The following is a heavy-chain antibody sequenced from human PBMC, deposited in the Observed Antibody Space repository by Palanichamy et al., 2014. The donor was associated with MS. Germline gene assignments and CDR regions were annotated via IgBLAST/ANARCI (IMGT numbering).Heavy chain of an antibody. CDR3: ASHGTSTEWELDY. CDR2: IRYDGSNT. CDR1: GFTFSSYG. Sequence: QVQLVESGGGVVQPGGSLRLSCAASGFTFSSYGMHWVRQAPGQGAGVVAFIRYDGSNTYYADSVKGRFTISRDNSKDTLYLQMNSLKPEDAAVYFCASHGTSTEWELDYWGQGTLVTVSS. V-gene: IGHV3-30*02. D-gene: IGHD1-26*01. J-gene: IGHJ4*02.